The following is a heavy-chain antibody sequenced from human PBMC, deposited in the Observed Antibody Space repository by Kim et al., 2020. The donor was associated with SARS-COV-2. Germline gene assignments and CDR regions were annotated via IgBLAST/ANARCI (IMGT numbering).Heavy chain of an antibody. CDR2: IKEDGTEK. V-gene: IGHV3-7*03. J-gene: IGHJ4*01. CDR3: AGELGQIDWHIGEQYYF. Sequence: GGSLRLSCVGSGFTFSSFSMSWVRQVPGKGLEWVANIKEDGTEKTYVDSVKGRFVISRDNTKSSLYLELSSLRAEDTAAYFCAGELGQIDWHIGEQYYF. CDR1: GFTFSSFS. D-gene: IGHD3-9*01.